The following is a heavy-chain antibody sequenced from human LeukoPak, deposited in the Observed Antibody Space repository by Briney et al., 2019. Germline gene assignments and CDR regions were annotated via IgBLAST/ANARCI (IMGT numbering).Heavy chain of an antibody. Sequence: GGSLRLSCAASGFIFSDYGMHWGRQAPGKGLEWVTLVRNDGSDKYYADSVKGRFTISRDNSKNTLYLQMNSLGPEDTAVYYCAKHYYGSGSQKYYFDYWGQGTLVTVSS. CDR1: GFIFSDYG. V-gene: IGHV3-30*02. CDR3: AKHYYGSGSQKYYFDY. J-gene: IGHJ4*02. D-gene: IGHD3-10*01. CDR2: VRNDGSDK.